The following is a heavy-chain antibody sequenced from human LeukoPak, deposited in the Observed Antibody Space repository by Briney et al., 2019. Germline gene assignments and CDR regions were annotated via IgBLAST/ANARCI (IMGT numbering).Heavy chain of an antibody. J-gene: IGHJ6*03. CDR1: GFTFSLYP. Sequence: GGSLRLSCAASGFTFSLYPMHWVRQAPGKGLEWVAVISYAGGNEYYADSVKGRFTISRDNSKNTLYLQMNSLRTEDTAFYYCARDALPPHLYFYMDVWGRGTTVTVSS. CDR3: ARDALPPHLYFYMDV. V-gene: IGHV3-30-3*01. CDR2: ISYAGGNE.